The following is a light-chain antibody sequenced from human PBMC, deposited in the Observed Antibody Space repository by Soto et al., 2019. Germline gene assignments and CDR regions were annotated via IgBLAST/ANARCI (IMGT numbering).Light chain of an antibody. J-gene: IGKJ2*01. CDR2: GSS. CDR1: QSVSNNY. Sequence: EVVLTXSPGTLSLXXXXXATLSCRASQSVSNNYLAWYQQKPGQGPRLLIFGSSDRATGIPDRFSGSGSGTDFTLTISRLEPEDFAVYYCQQYGSPPPYTFGQGTKLEIK. CDR3: QQYGSPPPYT. V-gene: IGKV3-20*01.